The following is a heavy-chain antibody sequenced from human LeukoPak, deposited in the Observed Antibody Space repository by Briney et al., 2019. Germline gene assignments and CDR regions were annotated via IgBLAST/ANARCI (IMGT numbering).Heavy chain of an antibody. CDR3: ARDLGATTGAPWYYFDN. Sequence: ASVKVSCKASGYTFTDYYFHWVRQVPGQGLECMGWINPNTGGTSYPQKFQGRVTMTGDTAISTAYMELTSLRSDDTAVYYCARDLGATTGAPWYYFDNWGQGTLVTVPS. J-gene: IGHJ4*01. CDR1: GYTFTDYY. V-gene: IGHV1-2*02. D-gene: IGHD1-26*01. CDR2: INPNTGGT.